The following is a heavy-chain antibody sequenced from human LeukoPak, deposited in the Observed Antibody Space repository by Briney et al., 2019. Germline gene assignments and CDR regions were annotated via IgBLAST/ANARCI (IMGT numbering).Heavy chain of an antibody. Sequence: GASVKVSCKASGYTFTSYYIHWVRQAPGQGLEWMGWINPNSGGTNYAQKFQGRVTMTRDTSISTAYMELSRLRSDDTAVYYCARADIVVVVAAPGGFDYWGQGTLVTVSS. D-gene: IGHD2-15*01. CDR2: INPNSGGT. CDR1: GYTFTSYY. J-gene: IGHJ4*02. V-gene: IGHV1-2*02. CDR3: ARADIVVVVAAPGGFDY.